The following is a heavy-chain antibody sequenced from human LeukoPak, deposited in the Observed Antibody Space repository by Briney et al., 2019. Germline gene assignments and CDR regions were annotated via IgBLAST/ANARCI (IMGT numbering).Heavy chain of an antibody. CDR2: IKRDGSEK. V-gene: IGHV3-7*03. CDR3: ARDHSAGPYYYGMDV. CDR1: RFTFNTYW. Sequence: GGSLRLSCAASRFTFNTYWMSWVRQAPGKGLEWVATIKRDGSEKYYVDPVKGRFTISRDNAKNSLYLQMNSLRAEDTAVYYCARDHSAGPYYYGMDVWGQGTTVTVSS. D-gene: IGHD6-13*01. J-gene: IGHJ6*02.